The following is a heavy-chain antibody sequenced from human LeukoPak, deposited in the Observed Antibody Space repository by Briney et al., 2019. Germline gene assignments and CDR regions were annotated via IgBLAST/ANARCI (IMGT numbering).Heavy chain of an antibody. J-gene: IGHJ4*02. V-gene: IGHV3-23*01. D-gene: IGHD1-26*01. CDR3: AKDRDGGATTTAKGFDY. Sequence: PGGSLRLSCAASGFTFSSYAVSWVRQAPGKGLEWVSAVSASGGSTFYADSVKGRFTISRDNSKHTLYLQMNSLRAEDTAVYYCAKDRDGGATTTAKGFDYWGQGTLVTVSS. CDR1: GFTFSSYA. CDR2: VSASGGST.